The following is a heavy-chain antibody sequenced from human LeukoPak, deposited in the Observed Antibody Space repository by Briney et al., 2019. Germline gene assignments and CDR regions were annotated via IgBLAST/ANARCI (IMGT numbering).Heavy chain of an antibody. CDR2: VYDIGST. V-gene: IGHV4-59*11. D-gene: IGHD3-16*01. Sequence: PSETLSLTCTVSGGSIGSHYWTWIRQTPGKGLEWIGYVYDIGSTKYNPSLKSRVTISVDTSKNQFSLRLCSVTAADTAVYYCARGGVLKSVDYWGQGTLVAVSS. J-gene: IGHJ4*02. CDR3: ARGGVLKSVDY. CDR1: GGSIGSHY.